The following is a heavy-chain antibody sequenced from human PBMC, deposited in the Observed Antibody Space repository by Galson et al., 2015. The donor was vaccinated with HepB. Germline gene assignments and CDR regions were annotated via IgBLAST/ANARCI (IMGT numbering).Heavy chain of an antibody. CDR2: ISAYNGNT. D-gene: IGHD3-3*01. J-gene: IGHJ4*02. V-gene: IGHV1-18*01. CDR3: ARDLVSREDDLSSGYQDF. Sequence: SVKVSCKASGYTFMSYGITWVRQAPGQGLEWMGWISAYNGNTNYAQKVQGRVTMTTDTSTTTAYMELRSLRSDDTAVYFCARDLVSREDDLSSGYQDFWGRGTLVTVS. CDR1: GYTFMSYG.